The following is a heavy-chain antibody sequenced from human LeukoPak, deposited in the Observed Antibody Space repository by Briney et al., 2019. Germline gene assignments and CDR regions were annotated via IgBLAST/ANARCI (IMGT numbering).Heavy chain of an antibody. CDR1: GGSINSYY. D-gene: IGHD6-13*01. Sequence: SETLSLTCTVSGGSINSYYWSWIRQPPGKGLEWIGYIYYSGSTNYNPSPKSRVTMSVDTSKNQFSLRLSSVTAADTAVYYCARSKGIAAAGHSNFNFDYWGQGTLVTVSS. CDR3: ARSKGIAAAGHSNFNFDY. J-gene: IGHJ4*02. CDR2: IYYSGST. V-gene: IGHV4-59*08.